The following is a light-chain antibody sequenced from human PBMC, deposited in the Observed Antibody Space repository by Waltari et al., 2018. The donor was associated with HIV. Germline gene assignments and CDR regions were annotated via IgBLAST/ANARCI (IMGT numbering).Light chain of an antibody. CDR1: QRVGSY. V-gene: IGKV1-39*01. CDR2: EAS. J-gene: IGKJ1*01. Sequence: DIQMTPSQSSLSASVGASVTLTCRPSQRVGSYLNWFQQKSGKHPKLLIHEASVLEVGVPSRFSGMGSGRDFSLIIDGLQQEDFATYYGQQTYNVPRTFGQGT. CDR3: QQTYNVPRT.